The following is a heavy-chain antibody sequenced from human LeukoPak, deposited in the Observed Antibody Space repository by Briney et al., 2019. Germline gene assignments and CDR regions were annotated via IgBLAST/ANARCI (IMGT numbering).Heavy chain of an antibody. Sequence: GGSLRLSCAASGFTFSSYAMHWVRQAPGKGLEWVAVISYDGSNKYYADSVKGRFTISRDNSKNTLYLQMNSLRAEDTAVYYCASLHRAYYGMDVWGQGTTVTVSS. CDR2: ISYDGSNK. J-gene: IGHJ6*02. CDR3: ASLHRAYYGMDV. CDR1: GFTFSSYA. V-gene: IGHV3-30*04. D-gene: IGHD4-11*01.